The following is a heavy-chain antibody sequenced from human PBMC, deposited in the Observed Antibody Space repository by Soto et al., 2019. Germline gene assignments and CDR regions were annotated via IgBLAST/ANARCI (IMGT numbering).Heavy chain of an antibody. Sequence: ASVKGSCKASGYTFTIYYINWVRQATGQGLEWMGWMNPNSGNTGYAQKFQGRVTMTRNTSISTAYMELSSLRSEDTAVYYCAREMSSRGGDVWGQGTTVTVSS. CDR1: GYTFTIYY. CDR2: MNPNSGNT. J-gene: IGHJ6*02. V-gene: IGHV1-8*01. CDR3: AREMSSRGGDV. D-gene: IGHD3-10*01.